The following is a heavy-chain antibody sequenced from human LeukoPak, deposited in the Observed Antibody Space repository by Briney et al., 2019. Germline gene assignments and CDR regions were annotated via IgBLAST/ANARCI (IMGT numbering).Heavy chain of an antibody. D-gene: IGHD3-16*01. Sequence: SETLSLTCSVSGGSVTITNSYWVWIRQAPGKTLGWIGSMNYGGRSSYNPSLKRRVSMSVDTSRDQVSLKVNSVTAADTAVYYCARDLRGGSNFSPWWVDPWGQGTLVTVSS. CDR2: MNYGGRS. CDR3: ARDLRGGSNFSPWWVDP. CDR1: GGSVTITNSY. J-gene: IGHJ5*02. V-gene: IGHV4-39*07.